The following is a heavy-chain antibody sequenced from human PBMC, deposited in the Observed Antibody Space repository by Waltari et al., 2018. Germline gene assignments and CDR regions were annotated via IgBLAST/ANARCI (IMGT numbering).Heavy chain of an antibody. CDR3: ARGGYSSGYFDY. CDR1: GYTFTSYA. CDR2: INAGNGNT. D-gene: IGHD6-19*01. Sequence: QVQLVQSGAEVKKPGASVKVSCKASGYTFTSYAMHWVRQAPGQRLEWMGWINAGNGNTKYSQKCQGRVTITRDTSASTADMELSSLRSEDTAVYYCARGGYSSGYFDYWGQGTLVTVSS. J-gene: IGHJ4*02. V-gene: IGHV1-3*01.